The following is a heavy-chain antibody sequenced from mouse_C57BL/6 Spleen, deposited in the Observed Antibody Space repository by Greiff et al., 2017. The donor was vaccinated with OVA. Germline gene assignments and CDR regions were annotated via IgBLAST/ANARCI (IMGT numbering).Heavy chain of an antibody. CDR2: IYPGDGDT. CDR3: ARSGNWDVYFDY. D-gene: IGHD4-1*01. CDR1: GYAFSSSW. J-gene: IGHJ2*01. V-gene: IGHV1-82*01. Sequence: VKLQESGPELVKPGASVKISCKASGYAFSSSWMNWVKQRPGKGLEWIGRIYPGDGDTNYNGKFKGKATLTADKSSSTAYMQLSSLTSEDSAVYFCARSGNWDVYFDYWGQGTTLTVSS.